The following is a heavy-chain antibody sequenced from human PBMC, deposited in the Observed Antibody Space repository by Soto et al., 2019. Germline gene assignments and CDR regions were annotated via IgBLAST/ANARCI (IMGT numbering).Heavy chain of an antibody. V-gene: IGHV1-69*01. CDR1: GGTFSSYA. Sequence: QVQLVQSGAEVKKPGSSVKVSCKASGGTFSSYAISWVRQAPGQGLEWMGGIIPSFGTANYAQKFQGRVTNTAGESTSTAYMELSSLRSEDTAVYYCASSNVDTAMATGAFDIWGQGTMVNVSS. J-gene: IGHJ3*02. CDR2: IIPSFGTA. D-gene: IGHD5-18*01. CDR3: ASSNVDTAMATGAFDI.